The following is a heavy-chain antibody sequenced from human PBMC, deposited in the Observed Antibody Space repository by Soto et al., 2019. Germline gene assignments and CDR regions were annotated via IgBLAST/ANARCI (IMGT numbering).Heavy chain of an antibody. D-gene: IGHD2-2*02. J-gene: IGHJ6*02. V-gene: IGHV1-18*04. Sequence: RASVKVSCKASGYNFTNYGISWVRQAPGQGLQWMGWISGYNGNTHDAHKFQGRVTLTTDTSTATAYIELRSLRSDDTAVYYCARDIVVGTPAIPLPFYTYDGMDVWGQGTTVTVSS. CDR1: GYNFTNYG. CDR3: ARDIVVGTPAIPLPFYTYDGMDV. CDR2: ISGYNGNT.